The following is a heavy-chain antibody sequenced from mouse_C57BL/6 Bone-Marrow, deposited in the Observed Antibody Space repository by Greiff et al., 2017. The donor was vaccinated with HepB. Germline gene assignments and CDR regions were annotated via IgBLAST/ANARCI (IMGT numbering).Heavy chain of an antibody. V-gene: IGHV2-6-1*01. CDR3: ARQGRLDY. CDR1: GFSLTSYG. J-gene: IGHJ4*01. Sequence: VKLVESGPGLVAPSQSLSITCTVSGFSLTSYGVHWVRQPPGNGLEWLVVILSDGSTTYNSALKSRLSISKDNSKTQVFFKMNSLQTYDTAMYYCARQGRLDYWGQGTSVTVSS. CDR2: ILSDGST.